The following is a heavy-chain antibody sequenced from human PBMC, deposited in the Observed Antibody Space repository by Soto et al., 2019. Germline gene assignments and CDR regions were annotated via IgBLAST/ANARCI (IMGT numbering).Heavy chain of an antibody. D-gene: IGHD6-13*01. CDR1: GLTFSSYA. J-gene: IGHJ4*02. CDR3: AKDRGWQQLVRKTDYFYY. V-gene: IGHV3-23*01. CDR2: ISGSGGST. Sequence: PWGSLRLSCAASGLTFSSYAMSWVRQAPGKGLEWVSAISGSGGSTYYADSVKGLFTISRDNSKNTLYLQMNSLRAEDTAVYYCAKDRGWQQLVRKTDYFYYWGQGTLVTVSS.